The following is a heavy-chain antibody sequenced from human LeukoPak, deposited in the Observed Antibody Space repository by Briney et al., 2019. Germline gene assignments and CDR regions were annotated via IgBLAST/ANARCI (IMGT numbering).Heavy chain of an antibody. CDR2: IYYTRST. Sequence: SETLSLTCTVSGGSISSSSYYWGWIRQPPGKGLEWIGSIYYTRSTYYNPSLKSRVTISVDTSKNQFSLKLTAVTAADTAVYYCARHIIAARVYDYWGQGTLVTVSS. J-gene: IGHJ4*02. D-gene: IGHD6-6*01. CDR3: ARHIIAARVYDY. V-gene: IGHV4-39*01. CDR1: GGSISSSSYY.